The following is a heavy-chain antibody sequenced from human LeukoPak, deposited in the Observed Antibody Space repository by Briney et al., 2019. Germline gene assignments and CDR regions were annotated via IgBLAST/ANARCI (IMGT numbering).Heavy chain of an antibody. J-gene: IGHJ3*02. D-gene: IGHD5-12*01. CDR1: GFSFTNYW. Sequence: GGSLRLSCVASGFSFTNYWMHWVRQSPGKGLEWVSRVDNDGSDTIYADSVRGRFTVSRDNAQNTVFLQMNSLRVEDTAVYYCARGGYGHGFDIWGRGTMVTVSS. CDR2: VDNDGSDT. CDR3: ARGGYGHGFDI. V-gene: IGHV3-74*01.